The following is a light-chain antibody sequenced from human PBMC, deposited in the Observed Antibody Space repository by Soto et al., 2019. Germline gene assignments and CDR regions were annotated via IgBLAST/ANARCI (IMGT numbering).Light chain of an antibody. Sequence: QSALTQPASVSGSPGQSITISCTGTSSDVDTNKYVSRYQQHPGKPPKLMIYEVSYRPSGVSDRFSGYKSGNTAHLTISGLEGEDGADYSCCSYAGSTTRVQFGGGTQLTVL. CDR2: EVS. CDR1: SSDVDTNKY. V-gene: IGLV2-14*01. J-gene: IGLJ2*01. CDR3: CSYAGSTTRVQ.